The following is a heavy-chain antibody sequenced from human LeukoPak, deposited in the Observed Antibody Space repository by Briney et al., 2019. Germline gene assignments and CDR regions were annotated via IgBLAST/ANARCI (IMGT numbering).Heavy chain of an antibody. D-gene: IGHD7-27*01. CDR1: GFTFSDYY. J-gene: IGHJ6*02. CDR2: ISSSGSTI. Sequence: AGGSLRLSCAASGFTFSDYYMSWIRQAPGKGLEWVSYISSSGSTIYYADSVKGRFTISRDNAKNSLYLQMNSLRAEDTAVYYCARAGGSGAFYYYYGMDVWGQGTTVTVSS. CDR3: ARAGGSGAFYYYYGMDV. V-gene: IGHV3-11*04.